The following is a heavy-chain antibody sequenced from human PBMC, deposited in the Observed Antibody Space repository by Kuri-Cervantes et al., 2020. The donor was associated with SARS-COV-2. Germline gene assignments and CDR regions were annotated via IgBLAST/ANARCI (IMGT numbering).Heavy chain of an antibody. CDR1: GFTFTSYA. V-gene: IGHV3-23*01. J-gene: IGHJ4*02. CDR2: ISGGGGST. CDR3: ANSFYDTSSVPRLDY. Sequence: GESLKISCAASGFTFTSYAMSWVRQAPGKGLEWVSAISGGGGSTYYADSVKGRFTISRDNSKNTLYLQMNSLGVEDTAVYYCANSFYDTSSVPRLDYWGQGTLVTVSS. D-gene: IGHD2/OR15-2a*01.